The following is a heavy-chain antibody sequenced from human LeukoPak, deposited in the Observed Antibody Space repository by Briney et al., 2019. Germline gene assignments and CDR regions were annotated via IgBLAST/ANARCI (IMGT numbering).Heavy chain of an antibody. CDR3: AREAPQLRLFDY. CDR2: ICYSGST. CDR1: GGSISSGDYY. V-gene: IGHV4-30-4*08. Sequence: PSETLSLTCTVSGGSISSGDYYWSWIRQPPGKGLEWIGYICYSGSTYYNPSLKSRVTISVDTSKNQFSLKLSSVTAADTAVYYCAREAPQLRLFDYWGQGTLVTVSS. D-gene: IGHD2-2*01. J-gene: IGHJ4*02.